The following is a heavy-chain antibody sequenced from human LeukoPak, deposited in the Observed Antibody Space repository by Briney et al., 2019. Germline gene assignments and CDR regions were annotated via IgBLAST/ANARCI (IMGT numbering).Heavy chain of an antibody. J-gene: IGHJ4*02. Sequence: GGSLRLSCAASGFTFSSYSMNWVRQAPGKGLEWVSYISSSSSTIYYADSVKGRFTISRDNAKNSLYLQMNSLRAEDTAVYYCARDIGSPRGRYYDFWSGFDYWGQGTLVTVSS. CDR3: ARDIGSPRGRYYDFWSGFDY. CDR2: ISSSSSTI. V-gene: IGHV3-48*01. CDR1: GFTFSSYS. D-gene: IGHD3-3*01.